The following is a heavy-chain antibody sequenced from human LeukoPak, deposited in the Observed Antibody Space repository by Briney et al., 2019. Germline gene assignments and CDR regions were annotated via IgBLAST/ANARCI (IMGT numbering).Heavy chain of an antibody. CDR2: ISYDGSNK. Sequence: GGSLRLSCAASGFTFSSYGMHWVRQAPGRGLEWVAVISYDGSNKYYADSVKGRFTISRDNSKNTLYLQMNSLRAGDTAVYYCAKGYYGSGSYVLMDVWGKGTTVTVSS. CDR3: AKGYYGSGSYVLMDV. CDR1: GFTFSSYG. V-gene: IGHV3-30*18. D-gene: IGHD3-10*01. J-gene: IGHJ6*04.